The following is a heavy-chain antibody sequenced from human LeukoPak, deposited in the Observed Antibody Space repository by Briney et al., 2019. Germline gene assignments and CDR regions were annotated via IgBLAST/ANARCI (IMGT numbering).Heavy chain of an antibody. V-gene: IGHV4-59*01. CDR1: GGSISSYY. J-gene: IGHJ3*02. CDR2: IYYSGST. CDR3: ARERPAYCGGDCYPGAFDI. Sequence: ASETLSLTCTVSGGSISSYYWGWIRQPPGKGLEWIGYIYYSGSTNYNPSLKSRVTISVDTSKNQFSLKLSSVTAADTAVYYCARERPAYCGGDCYPGAFDIWGQGTMVTVSS. D-gene: IGHD2-21*02.